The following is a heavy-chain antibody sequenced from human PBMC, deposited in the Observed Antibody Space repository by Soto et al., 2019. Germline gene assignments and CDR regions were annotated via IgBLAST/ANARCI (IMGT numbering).Heavy chain of an antibody. Sequence: SETLSLTCTVSGGSISSYYWSWIRQPPGKGLEWIGYIYYSGSTNYNPSLKSRVTISVDTSKNQFSLKMSAMTAADTAEYYCPRGGARYDFLTRYQPYYFVYSGPGTLVTV. CDR2: IYYSGST. J-gene: IGHJ4*02. CDR1: GGSISSYY. CDR3: PRGGARYDFLTRYQPYYFVY. D-gene: IGHD3-9*01. V-gene: IGHV4-59*01.